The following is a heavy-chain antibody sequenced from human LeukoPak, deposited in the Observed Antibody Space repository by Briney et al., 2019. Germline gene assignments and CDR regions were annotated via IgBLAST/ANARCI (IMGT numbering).Heavy chain of an antibody. CDR3: ASLYRDY. Sequence: PGGSLRLSCAASRFIFSSYAMSWVRQAPGKGLEWVLTISGSGGSTYYADSVKGRFTISRDNSKNTLYLQMNSLRAEDTAVYYCASLYRDYWGQGTLVTVSS. CDR1: RFIFSSYA. V-gene: IGHV3-23*01. J-gene: IGHJ4*02. D-gene: IGHD5/OR15-5a*01. CDR2: ISGSGGST.